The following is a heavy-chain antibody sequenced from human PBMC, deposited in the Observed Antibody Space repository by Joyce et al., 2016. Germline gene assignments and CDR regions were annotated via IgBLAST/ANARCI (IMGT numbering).Heavy chain of an antibody. Sequence: QVQLVQSGAVVKKPGASVRLSCATSGYTFSIYTLHWVRQAPGQWPEWVGSIIGDNGHSEISQKFQGRVSITRDTSTSTSYLELSSLTFEDTAIFYCTRPSASYSDGSSYLFYDHWGQGTQVIVSS. V-gene: IGHV1-3*01. J-gene: IGHJ1*01. D-gene: IGHD5/OR15-5a*01. CDR2: IIGDNGHS. CDR3: TRPSASYSDGSSYLFYDH. CDR1: GYTFSIYT.